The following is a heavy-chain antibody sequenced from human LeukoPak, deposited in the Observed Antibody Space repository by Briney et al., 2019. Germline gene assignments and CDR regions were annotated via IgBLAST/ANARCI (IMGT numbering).Heavy chain of an antibody. CDR2: INPNSGGT. J-gene: IGHJ6*02. D-gene: IGHD3-10*02. V-gene: IGHV1-2*02. CDR1: GYTFTGYY. CDR3: ARAPNPTFGENYYYYYGMDV. Sequence: GASVKVSCKASGYTFTGYYMHWVRQAPGQGLEWMGWINPNSGGTNYAQKFQGRVTMTRDTSISTAYMELSRLRSDDTAVYYCARAPNPTFGENYYYYYGMDVWGQGTTVTVSS.